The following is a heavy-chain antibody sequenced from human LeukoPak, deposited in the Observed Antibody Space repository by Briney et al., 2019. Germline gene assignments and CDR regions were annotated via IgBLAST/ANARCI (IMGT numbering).Heavy chain of an antibody. CDR2: INHSGST. CDR3: ARDLAPGDP. V-gene: IGHV4-34*01. J-gene: IGHJ5*02. Sequence: PSETLSLTCAVYGGSFSGYYWSWLRQPPGKGLEWIGEINHSGSTNYNPSLKSRVTISVDTSKNQFSLTLSSVTAADTAVYYCARDLAPGDPWGQGTLVTVSS. CDR1: GGSFSGYY.